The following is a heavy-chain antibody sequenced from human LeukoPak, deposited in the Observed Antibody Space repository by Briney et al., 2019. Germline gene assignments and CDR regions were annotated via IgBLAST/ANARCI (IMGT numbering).Heavy chain of an antibody. D-gene: IGHD3-16*02. CDR3: ARHRSYQYYFDY. V-gene: IGHV4-61*02. Sequence: PSQTLSLTCTVSGGSISSGSYYWSWIRQPAGKGLEWIGRIYTSGSTNYNPSLKSRVTISVATSKNPFSLKLSSVTAADTAVYYCARHRSYQYYFDYWGQGTLVTVSS. CDR1: GGSISSGSYY. J-gene: IGHJ4*02. CDR2: IYTSGST.